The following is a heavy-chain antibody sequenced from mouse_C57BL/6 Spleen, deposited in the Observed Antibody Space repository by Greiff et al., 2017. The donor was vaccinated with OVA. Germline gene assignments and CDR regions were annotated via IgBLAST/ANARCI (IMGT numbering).Heavy chain of an antibody. Sequence: EVKLVESGGGLVKPGGSLKLSCAASGFTFSDYGMHWVRQAPEKGLEWVAYISSGSSTIYYADTVKGRFTISRDNAKNTLFLQMTSLRSEDTAMYYCARAPYYYGSSHWYFDVWGTGTTVTVSS. V-gene: IGHV5-17*01. CDR3: ARAPYYYGSSHWYFDV. CDR2: ISSGSSTI. D-gene: IGHD1-1*01. CDR1: GFTFSDYG. J-gene: IGHJ1*03.